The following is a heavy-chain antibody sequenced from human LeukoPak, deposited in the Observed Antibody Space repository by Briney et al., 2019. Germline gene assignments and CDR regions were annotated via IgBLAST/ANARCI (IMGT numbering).Heavy chain of an antibody. Sequence: MASETLSLTCTVSGGSFSSYYWSWIRQPPGKGLEWIGYIYYSGSTYYNPSLKSRVTISVDTSKNQFSLKLSSVTAADTAVYYCARHVGAPFDAFDIWGQGTMVTVSS. V-gene: IGHV4-59*08. CDR3: ARHVGAPFDAFDI. D-gene: IGHD1-26*01. CDR1: GGSFSSYY. J-gene: IGHJ3*02. CDR2: IYYSGST.